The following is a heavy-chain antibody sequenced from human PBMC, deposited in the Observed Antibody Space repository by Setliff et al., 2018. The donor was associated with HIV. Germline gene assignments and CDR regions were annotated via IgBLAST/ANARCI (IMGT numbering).Heavy chain of an antibody. CDR1: GGSITGHY. Sequence: PSETLSLTCTVSGGSITGHYWSWIRQPPGKGLEWIGYIYYSGRTLYNPSLKSRVTISGDTSKNQFSLKVTSVTAADTAVYYCARAQGYDYYMDVWGKGTTVTVSS. J-gene: IGHJ6*03. CDR3: ARAQGYDYYMDV. V-gene: IGHV4-59*08. CDR2: IYYSGRT.